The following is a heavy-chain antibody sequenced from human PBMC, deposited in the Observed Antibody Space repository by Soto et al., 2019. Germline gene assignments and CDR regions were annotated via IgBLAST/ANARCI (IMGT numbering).Heavy chain of an antibody. Sequence: SETLSLTCTVSGGSISSSSYYWGWIRQPPGKGLEWIGSIYYSGSTYYNPSLKSRVTISVDTSKNQFSLKLSSVTAADTAVYYCARYPDLPHYDYVWGSYRPSKYFDYWGQGTLVTVSS. J-gene: IGHJ4*02. CDR1: GGSISSSSYY. CDR2: IYYSGST. CDR3: ARYPDLPHYDYVWGSYRPSKYFDY. V-gene: IGHV4-39*01. D-gene: IGHD3-16*02.